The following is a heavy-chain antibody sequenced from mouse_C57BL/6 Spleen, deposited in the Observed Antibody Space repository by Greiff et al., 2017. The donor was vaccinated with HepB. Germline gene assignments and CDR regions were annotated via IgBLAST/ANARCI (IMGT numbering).Heavy chain of an antibody. CDR2: IDPENGDT. CDR3: TNPGSTFDY. CDR1: GFNIKDDY. D-gene: IGHD1-1*01. Sequence: EVQLQQSGAELVRPGASVKLSCTASGFNIKDDYMHWVKQRPEQGLEWIGWIDPENGDTEYASKFQGKATITADTTSNTAYLQLSSLTSEDTAVYYWTNPGSTFDYWGQGTTLTVSS. J-gene: IGHJ2*01. V-gene: IGHV14-4*01.